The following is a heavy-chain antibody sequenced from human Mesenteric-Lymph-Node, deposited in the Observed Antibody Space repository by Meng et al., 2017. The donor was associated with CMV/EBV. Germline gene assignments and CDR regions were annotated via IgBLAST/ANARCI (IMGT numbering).Heavy chain of an antibody. CDR1: GGSFSGYY. CDR3: AREGGSVDSSSWYGPDY. Sequence: GSLRLSCAVYGGSFSGYYWSWIRQPPGKGLEWIGEINHSGSTNYNPSLKSRVTISVDTSKNQFSLKLSPVTAADTAVYYCAREGGSVDSSSWYGPDYWGQGTLVTVSS. CDR2: INHSGST. V-gene: IGHV4-34*01. J-gene: IGHJ4*02. D-gene: IGHD6-13*01.